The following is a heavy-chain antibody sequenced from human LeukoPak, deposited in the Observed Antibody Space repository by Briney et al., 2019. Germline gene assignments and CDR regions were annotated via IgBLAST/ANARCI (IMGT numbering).Heavy chain of an antibody. D-gene: IGHD3-10*01. Sequence: PGGSLRLSCAASGFTFSSYGMHWVRQAPGKGLEWVAVISYDGSNKYYADSVKGRFTISIDNSKNTLYLQMNSLRAEDTAVYYCARELAGHYYGSGSSFDYWGQGTLVTVSS. CDR1: GFTFSSYG. CDR3: ARELAGHYYGSGSSFDY. J-gene: IGHJ4*02. CDR2: ISYDGSNK. V-gene: IGHV3-30*19.